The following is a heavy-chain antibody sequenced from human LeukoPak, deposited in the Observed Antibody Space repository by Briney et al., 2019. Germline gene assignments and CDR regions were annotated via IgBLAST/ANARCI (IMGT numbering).Heavy chain of an antibody. CDR1: GYTFAGYY. D-gene: IGHD3-22*01. V-gene: IGHV1-2*02. CDR2: INPNSGGT. CDR3: AREDSSGQMSHY. J-gene: IGHJ4*02. Sequence: AAVKVSCKASGYTFAGYYMHWVRPAPGQGLEWMGWINPNSGGTNYAQKFQGRVTMTRDTSISTAYMELSRLRSADTAVYSCAREDSSGQMSHYWGQGTLVTVSS.